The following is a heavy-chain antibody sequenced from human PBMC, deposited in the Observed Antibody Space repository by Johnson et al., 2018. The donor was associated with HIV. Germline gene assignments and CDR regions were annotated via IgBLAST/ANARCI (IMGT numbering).Heavy chain of an antibody. D-gene: IGHD5-18*01. CDR2: IKQDGSEK. CDR1: GFTFSSFW. CDR3: ARNRPVSYGYRGAFDF. J-gene: IGHJ3*01. V-gene: IGHV3-7*02. Sequence: VQLVESGGGLVQPGGSLRLSCAASGFTFSSFWMTWVRQAPGKGLEWVANIKQDGSEKYYVDSVKGRFTISRDNAKNTLYLQMNSLRAEDTALYFCARNRPVSYGYRGAFDFWGQGTMVTVSS.